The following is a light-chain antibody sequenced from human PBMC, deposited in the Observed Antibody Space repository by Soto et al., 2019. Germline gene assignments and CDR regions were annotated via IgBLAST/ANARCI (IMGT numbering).Light chain of an antibody. Sequence: QSVLTQPASVSGSPGQSITISCTGTSSDIGAYNFVSWYQQHPGKAPKLMLYDVNIGPSGVSNRFSGSKSGNTASLTISGLQAEDEADYYCTSWTTSATMIFGGGTKLTV. CDR1: SSDIGAYNF. CDR2: DVN. V-gene: IGLV2-14*03. CDR3: TSWTTSATMI. J-gene: IGLJ2*01.